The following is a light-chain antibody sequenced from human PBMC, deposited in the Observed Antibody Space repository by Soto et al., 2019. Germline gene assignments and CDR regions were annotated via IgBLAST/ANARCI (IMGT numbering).Light chain of an antibody. V-gene: IGLV2-23*01. CDR2: EGS. CDR3: SSYIPSSTFYV. CDR1: SIDAGSYNL. Sequence: QSALTQPASVSGSPGQSITISCTGTSIDAGSYNLVSWYQQHPGKAPKLMIYEGSKRPLGVSNRFSGSQSGNTASLTISGLQAEDESDYYCSSYIPSSTFYVFGTGTIATV. J-gene: IGLJ1*01.